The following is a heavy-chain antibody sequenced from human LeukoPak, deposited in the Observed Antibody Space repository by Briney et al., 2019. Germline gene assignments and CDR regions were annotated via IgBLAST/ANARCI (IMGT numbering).Heavy chain of an antibody. CDR1: GYTFTGYY. Sequence: ASVKVSCKASGYTFTGYYMHWVRQAPGQGLEWMGWINPNSGGTNYAQKFQGRVTMTRDTSISTAYMELSRLRSDDTAVYYCARDGWDYYDSSEGNWFDPWGQGTLVTVSS. J-gene: IGHJ5*02. CDR3: ARDGWDYYDSSEGNWFDP. V-gene: IGHV1-2*02. D-gene: IGHD3-22*01. CDR2: INPNSGGT.